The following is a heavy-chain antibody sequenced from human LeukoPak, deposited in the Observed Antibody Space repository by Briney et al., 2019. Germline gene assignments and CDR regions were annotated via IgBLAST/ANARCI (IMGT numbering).Heavy chain of an antibody. D-gene: IGHD2-2*02. CDR1: GGSIRSTNW. Sequence: NSSETLSLTCGVSGGSIRSTNWWSWVRQPPGQGLEWIGESSDSGTTNYNPSLESRVAMSVGTSKNQLSLRLSTVTAADTAVYYCATLYLGNAFDIWGPGTLVTVSS. CDR3: ATLYLGNAFDI. J-gene: IGHJ3*02. V-gene: IGHV4-4*02. CDR2: SSDSGTT.